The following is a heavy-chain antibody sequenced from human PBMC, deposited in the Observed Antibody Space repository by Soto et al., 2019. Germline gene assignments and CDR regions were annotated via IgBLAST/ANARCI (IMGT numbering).Heavy chain of an antibody. J-gene: IGHJ6*02. Sequence: QVQLQQWGAGLLKPSETLSLTCAVYGGSFSGYYWSWIRQPPGKGLEWIGEINHSGSTNYNPSLKSRVTISVDTSMKQFSLKRGSVTAADKAVYYCARASALYYYYGSGRKAVSARYYYYYGMDVWGQGTTVTVSS. CDR2: INHSGST. CDR3: ARASALYYYYGSGRKAVSARYYYYYGMDV. D-gene: IGHD3-10*01. CDR1: GGSFSGYY. V-gene: IGHV4-34*01.